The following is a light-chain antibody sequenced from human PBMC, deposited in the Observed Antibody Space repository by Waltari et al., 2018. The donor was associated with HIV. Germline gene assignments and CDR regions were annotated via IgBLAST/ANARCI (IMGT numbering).Light chain of an antibody. CDR3: QQYFGVPLT. CDR1: QDISTS. CDR2: GAF. J-gene: IGKJ4*01. V-gene: IGKV1-NL1*01. Sequence: DIQLTQSPSSLSASIGETVTIPCRASQDISTSVSWFQQRPGEVPKLLVHGAFILQRGVPSRFSGSGSGTDYSLTIRGLQAEDFATYFCQQYFGVPLTFAGGTRVDI.